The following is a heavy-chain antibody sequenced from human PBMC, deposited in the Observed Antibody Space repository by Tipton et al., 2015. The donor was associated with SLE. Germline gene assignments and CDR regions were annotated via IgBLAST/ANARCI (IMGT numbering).Heavy chain of an antibody. V-gene: IGHV4-31*03. D-gene: IGHD3-10*01. Sequence: TLSLTCTVSGGSFSSGSYYWRWICQFPGGGLEWIGYIYYSGNTYYNPSLQSRVTISVDTSKSQFSLKLSSVTAADTAVYYCARDPGETDAFDIWGQGTMVTVSS. J-gene: IGHJ3*02. CDR2: IYYSGNT. CDR3: ARDPGETDAFDI. CDR1: GGSFSSGSYY.